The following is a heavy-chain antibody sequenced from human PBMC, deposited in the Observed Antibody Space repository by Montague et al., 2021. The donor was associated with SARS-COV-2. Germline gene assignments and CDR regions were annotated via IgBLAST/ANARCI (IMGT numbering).Heavy chain of an antibody. J-gene: IGHJ3*01. Sequence: PALVKPTQTLTLTCLFSGFSLNTDGVGVAWIRRPPGKALEWLALIYLDGDQRYSPSLKTRLTITKDTSKNRVVLTMTNLDPVDTATYYCARRYDFYRAEAFDVWGQGTMLTVSS. CDR1: GFSLNTDGVG. D-gene: IGHD3-3*01. CDR2: IYLDGDQ. CDR3: ARRYDFYRAEAFDV. V-gene: IGHV2-5*02.